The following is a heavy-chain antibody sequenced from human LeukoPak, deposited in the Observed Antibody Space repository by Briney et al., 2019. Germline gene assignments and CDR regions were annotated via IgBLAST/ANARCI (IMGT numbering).Heavy chain of an antibody. D-gene: IGHD3-3*01. CDR1: GFTFTSSV. CDR2: IVVGSGDT. Sequence: ASVKVSCQASGFTFTSSVVQWVRQARGQGLEWIGCIVVGSGDTNYAQKFHERVTIPRDMSTNTAYMELSSLISEDTAVYYCAGGDYDFWSGYYIYYYYGMDVWGQGTTVTVSS. V-gene: IGHV1-58*01. J-gene: IGHJ6*02. CDR3: AGGDYDFWSGYYIYYYYGMDV.